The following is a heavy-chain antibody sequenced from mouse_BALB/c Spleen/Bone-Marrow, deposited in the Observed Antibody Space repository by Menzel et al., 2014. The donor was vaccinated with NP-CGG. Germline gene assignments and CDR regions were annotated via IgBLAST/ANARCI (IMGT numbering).Heavy chain of an antibody. CDR1: GYTFTSYW. CDR2: INPSTGYT. Sequence: QLQQSGAELAKPGASVKMSCKASGYTFTSYWMHWVKQRPGQGLEWIGYINPSTGYTEYNQKFKDKATLTADKSSSTAYMQLSSLTSEDSAVYYCARSRTGTYFDYWGQGTTLTVSS. D-gene: IGHD4-1*01. J-gene: IGHJ2*01. CDR3: ARSRTGTYFDY. V-gene: IGHV1-7*01.